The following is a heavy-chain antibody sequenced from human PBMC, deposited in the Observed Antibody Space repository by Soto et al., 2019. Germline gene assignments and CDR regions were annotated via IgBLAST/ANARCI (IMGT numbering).Heavy chain of an antibody. CDR1: GFTFSSYA. Sequence: LRLSCAASGFTFSSYAMSWVRQAPGKGLEWVSAISGSGGSTYYADSVKGRFTISRDNSKNTLYLQMNSLRAEDTAVYYCAPRGYYDSSGPVDYWGQGTLVTAPQ. CDR2: ISGSGGST. J-gene: IGHJ4*02. D-gene: IGHD3-22*01. V-gene: IGHV3-23*01. CDR3: APRGYYDSSGPVDY.